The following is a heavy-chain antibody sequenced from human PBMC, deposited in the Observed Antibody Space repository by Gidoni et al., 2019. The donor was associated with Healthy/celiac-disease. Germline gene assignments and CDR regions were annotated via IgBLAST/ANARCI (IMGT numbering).Heavy chain of an antibody. Sequence: QVQLVESGGGVVQPGRSLRLSCAASGFTFSSYGMHWVRQAPGKGLGWVAVIWYDGSNKYYADSVKGRFTISRDNSKNTLYLQMNSLRAEDTAVYYCAREGGYSGYVGYWGQGTLVTVSS. V-gene: IGHV3-33*01. J-gene: IGHJ4*02. CDR1: GFTFSSYG. CDR3: AREGGYSGYVGY. CDR2: IWYDGSNK. D-gene: IGHD5-12*01.